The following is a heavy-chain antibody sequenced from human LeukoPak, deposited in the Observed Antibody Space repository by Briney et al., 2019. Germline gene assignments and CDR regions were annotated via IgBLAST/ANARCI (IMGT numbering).Heavy chain of an antibody. D-gene: IGHD6-19*01. CDR2: INPNSGGT. CDR1: GYTFTGYY. CDR3: ARDGVGSSGWYYNGGY. V-gene: IGHV1-2*02. J-gene: IGHJ4*02. Sequence: ASVKVSCKASGYTFTGYYMHWVRQAPGQGLEWMGWINPNSGGTNYAQKFQGRVTMTRDTSISTAYMELSRLRSDDTAVYYCARDGVGSSGWYYNGGYWGQGTLVTVSS.